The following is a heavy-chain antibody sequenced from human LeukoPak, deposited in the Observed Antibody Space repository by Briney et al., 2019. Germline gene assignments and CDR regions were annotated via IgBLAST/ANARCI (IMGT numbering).Heavy chain of an antibody. CDR3: ASPGCYASGSYCHYFDY. D-gene: IGHD3-10*01. J-gene: IGHJ4*02. Sequence: SQTLSLTCTVSGASVSSSGDHYWSWIRQHPGTGLEWIGYISYSGSTNYNPSLKSRVTISVDTSKNQFSLKLSSVTAADTAVYYCASPGCYASGSYCHYFDYWGQGTLVTVSS. CDR1: GASVSSSGDHY. V-gene: IGHV4-30-4*08. CDR2: ISYSGST.